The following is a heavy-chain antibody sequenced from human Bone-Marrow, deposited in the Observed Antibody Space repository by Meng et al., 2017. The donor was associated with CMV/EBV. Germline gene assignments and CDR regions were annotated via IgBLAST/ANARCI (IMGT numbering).Heavy chain of an antibody. Sequence: GEALKISWAASGLSFSAYGMSWVRQAPGKGLEWLSHIGAAETTNYADSVKGRVTISRDNSKNTLYLQMNSLRAEDTAVYYCAKSRGYFQLVLWGRGTLVTVSS. J-gene: IGHJ2*01. V-gene: IGHV3-23*01. CDR3: AKSRGYFQLVL. D-gene: IGHD6-13*01. CDR1: GLSFSAYG. CDR2: IGAAETT.